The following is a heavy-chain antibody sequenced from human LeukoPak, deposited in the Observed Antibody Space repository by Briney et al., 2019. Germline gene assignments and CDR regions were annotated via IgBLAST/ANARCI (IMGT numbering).Heavy chain of an antibody. J-gene: IGHJ6*03. CDR1: GGTFSSYT. D-gene: IGHD7-27*01. Sequence: SSVKVSCKASGGTFSSYTISWVRQAPGQGLEWMGRIIPIFGTANYAQKFQGRVTITTDESTSTAYMELSSLRSEDTAVYYCARGVLRWGSEYYYYMDVWGKGTTVTVSS. CDR3: ARGVLRWGSEYYYYMDV. V-gene: IGHV1-69*05. CDR2: IIPIFGTA.